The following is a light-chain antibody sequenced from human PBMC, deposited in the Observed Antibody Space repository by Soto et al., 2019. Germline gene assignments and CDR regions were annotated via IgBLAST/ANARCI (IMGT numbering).Light chain of an antibody. Sequence: QSALTQPASVSGSPGQSITISCTGTSSDVGGYNFVSWYQQHPGKAPKLMLYNVYDRPSGISHRFSGSRSGNTASLTISGXQAXXXAHYYCNSYTSSSTLVFGGGTKVTVL. CDR2: NVY. V-gene: IGLV2-14*03. CDR3: NSYTSSSTLV. CDR1: SSDVGGYNF. J-gene: IGLJ2*01.